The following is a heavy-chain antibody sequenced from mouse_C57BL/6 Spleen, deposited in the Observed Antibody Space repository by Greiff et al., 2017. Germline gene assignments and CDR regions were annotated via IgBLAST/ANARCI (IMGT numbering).Heavy chain of an antibody. D-gene: IGHD2-3*01. J-gene: IGHJ4*01. Sequence: VQLQQPGAELVRPGSSVKLSCKASGYTFTSYWMHWVKQRPIQGLEWIGNIDPSDSETHYNQKFKDKATLTVDKSSSTAYMQLSSLTSADSAVYYSAIYEGYYGAMDDWGQGTSVTVSS. CDR2: IDPSDSET. CDR1: GYTFTSYW. CDR3: AIYEGYYGAMDD. V-gene: IGHV1-52*01.